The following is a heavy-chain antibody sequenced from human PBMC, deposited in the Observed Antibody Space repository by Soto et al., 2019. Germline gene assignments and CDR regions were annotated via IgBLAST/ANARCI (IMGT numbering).Heavy chain of an antibody. Sequence: QVQLQESGPGLVKPSQTLSLTCTVSGGSISSGGYYWSWIRQHPGKGLEWSGYIYYSGSTYYNPSLKSRVTISVDTSKNQFSLKLSSVTAADTAVYYCATGWGDYADWYFDLWGRGTLVTVSS. CDR1: GGSISSGGYY. CDR3: ATGWGDYADWYFDL. CDR2: IYYSGST. D-gene: IGHD4-17*01. J-gene: IGHJ2*01. V-gene: IGHV4-31*03.